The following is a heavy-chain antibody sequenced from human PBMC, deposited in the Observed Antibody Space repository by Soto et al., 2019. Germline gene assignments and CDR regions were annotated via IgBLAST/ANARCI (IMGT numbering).Heavy chain of an antibody. CDR1: RYTFTGYY. J-gene: IGHJ5*01. D-gene: IGHD6-13*01. CDR2: INPNSGGT. V-gene: IGHV1-2*02. CDR3: PRAAAGSWFDL. Sequence: ASVKVSCHASRYTFTGYYMHCVRQAPGQGLEWMGWINPNSGGTNYAQKFQGRVTMTRDTSISTAYMELSRLRSDDTSVYNCPRAAAGSWFDLWGQGTLVTVSS.